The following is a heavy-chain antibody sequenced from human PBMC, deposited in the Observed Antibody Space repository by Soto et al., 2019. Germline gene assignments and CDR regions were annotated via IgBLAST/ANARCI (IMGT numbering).Heavy chain of an antibody. Sequence: EVQLVESGGGLVQPGGSLRLSCAASGFTFSSYEMNWVRQAPGKGLEWVSYISSSGNTIYYADSVKGRFTISRDNAKNSLYLQMNSLRAEDTAVYYCASLFLSGYLNWFDPWGQGPLVTVSS. CDR1: GFTFSSYE. CDR3: ASLFLSGYLNWFDP. V-gene: IGHV3-48*03. D-gene: IGHD3-3*01. CDR2: ISSSGNTI. J-gene: IGHJ5*02.